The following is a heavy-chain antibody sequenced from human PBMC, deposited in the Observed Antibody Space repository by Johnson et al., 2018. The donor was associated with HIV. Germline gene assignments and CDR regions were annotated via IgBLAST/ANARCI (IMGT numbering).Heavy chain of an antibody. Sequence: QVQLVESGGGVVQPGRSLRLSCAASGFSFSSYAMHWVRQSPGKGLEWVAVISYDGSNEYYADSVKGRFTISRDNSKNTLYLQMHSLSSEDTAVYYCARDRAILAARPAGAFDVWGPGTMVTVSS. CDR2: ISYDGSNE. D-gene: IGHD6-6*01. J-gene: IGHJ3*01. CDR1: GFSFSSYA. V-gene: IGHV3-30*03. CDR3: ARDRAILAARPAGAFDV.